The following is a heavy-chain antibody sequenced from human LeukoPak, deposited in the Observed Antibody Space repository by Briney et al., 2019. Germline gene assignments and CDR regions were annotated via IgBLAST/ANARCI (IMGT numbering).Heavy chain of an antibody. CDR2: IYYSGST. CDR3: ARDRVATIFGSYNWFDP. CDR1: GGSISSRSYY. Sequence: PSEPLSLTCTVSGGSISSRSYYWGWIRQPPGKGLEWIGSIYYSGSTYYNPSLKSRVTISVDTSKNQFSLKLSSVTAADTAVYYCARDRVATIFGSYNWFDPWGQGTLVTVSS. D-gene: IGHD3-3*01. J-gene: IGHJ5*02. V-gene: IGHV4-39*07.